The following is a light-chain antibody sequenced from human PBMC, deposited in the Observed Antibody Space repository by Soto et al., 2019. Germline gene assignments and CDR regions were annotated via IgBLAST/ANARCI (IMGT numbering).Light chain of an antibody. Sequence: EIVLTQSPGTLSLSPGERATLSCRAGQSVSNSHLAWYQQKPGKAPRLLMYAASSRATGIPDRFSGSGSGTDFTLTISRLEPEDFAVYYCQQYGSSPRTFVQGTKVDIK. CDR2: AAS. CDR3: QQYGSSPRT. V-gene: IGKV3-20*01. J-gene: IGKJ1*01. CDR1: QSVSNSH.